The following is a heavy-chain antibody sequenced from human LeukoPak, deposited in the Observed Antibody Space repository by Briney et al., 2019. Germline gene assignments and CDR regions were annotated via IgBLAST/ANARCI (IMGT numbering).Heavy chain of an antibody. CDR2: IYYSGYT. CDR1: GGSISSYY. Sequence: PSETLSLTCTVSGGSISSYYWSWIRQPPGKGLEYIGYIYYSGYTNYNPSLKSRVTISVDTSKNQFSLKLSSVTAAGTAVYYCARGWGIVVFEYYFDYWGQGTLVTVSS. J-gene: IGHJ4*02. D-gene: IGHD3-22*01. CDR3: ARGWGIVVFEYYFDY. V-gene: IGHV4-59*12.